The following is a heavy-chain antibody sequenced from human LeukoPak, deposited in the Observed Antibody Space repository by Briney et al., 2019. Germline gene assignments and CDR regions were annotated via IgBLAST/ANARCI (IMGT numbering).Heavy chain of an antibody. CDR3: ARGMGDWLLPIDY. Sequence: APVKVSCKASGYTFTSYDINWVRQATGQGLEWMGWMNPNSGNTGYAQKLQGKVTMTRNTSISTAYMELSSLRSEDTAVYYCARGMGDWLLPIDYWGQGTLVTVSS. D-gene: IGHD3/OR15-3a*01. V-gene: IGHV1-8*01. J-gene: IGHJ4*02. CDR2: MNPNSGNT. CDR1: GYTFTSYD.